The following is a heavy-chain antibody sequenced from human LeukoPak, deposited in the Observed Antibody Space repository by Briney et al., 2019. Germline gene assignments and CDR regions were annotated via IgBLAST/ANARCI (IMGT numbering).Heavy chain of an antibody. D-gene: IGHD4-17*01. J-gene: IGHJ4*02. CDR3: ARGGDYGDLRYFDY. CDR2: IYHSGRT. Sequence: SETLSLTCAVSGGSISSPNWWTWVRQPPGKGLEWIGEIYHSGRTNSNPSLESRVIMSVDTSKNQFSLKLNSVTAADTAVYYCARGGDYGDLRYFDYWGQGTLVTVSS. CDR1: GGSISSPNW. V-gene: IGHV4-4*02.